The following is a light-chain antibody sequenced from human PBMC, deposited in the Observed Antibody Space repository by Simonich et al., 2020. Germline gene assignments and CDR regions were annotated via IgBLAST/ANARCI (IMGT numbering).Light chain of an antibody. CDR2: GAS. Sequence: EIVMTQSPATLSVSPGERATLSCRASQSVSSNLAWYQQNPGQAPRRLIYGASTRATGIPARCSGSGSGTEFTLTISSMQSEDFAVYYCQQYNNWPPWTFGQGTKVEIK. CDR1: QSVSSN. CDR3: QQYNNWPPWT. J-gene: IGKJ1*01. V-gene: IGKV3-15*01.